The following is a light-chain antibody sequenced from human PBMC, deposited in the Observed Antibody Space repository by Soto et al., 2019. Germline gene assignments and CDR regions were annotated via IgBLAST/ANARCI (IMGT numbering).Light chain of an antibody. Sequence: DIQMTQSPSSLSASVGDRVTITCLASQDISNYLNWYQQKPGKAPKILIYDASVLEAGVPSRFSGGGSGTHFTLTISSLQAEDVAIYYCQQFDNLPLTFGGGTKVEIK. CDR2: DAS. CDR1: QDISNY. CDR3: QQFDNLPLT. J-gene: IGKJ4*01. V-gene: IGKV1-33*01.